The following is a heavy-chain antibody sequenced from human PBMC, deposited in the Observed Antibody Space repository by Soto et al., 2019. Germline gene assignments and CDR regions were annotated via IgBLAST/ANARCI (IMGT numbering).Heavy chain of an antibody. Sequence: SETLSLTCTVSGGSISSGGYYWSWMRQHPGKGLEWIGYIYYSGITYYNPSLKSRVTISVDTSKNQFSLKLSSVTAADTAVYYCARVGRTGTSLPFDYWGQGTLVTVSS. J-gene: IGHJ4*02. CDR2: IYYSGIT. CDR3: ARVGRTGTSLPFDY. CDR1: GGSISSGGYY. V-gene: IGHV4-31*03. D-gene: IGHD1-1*01.